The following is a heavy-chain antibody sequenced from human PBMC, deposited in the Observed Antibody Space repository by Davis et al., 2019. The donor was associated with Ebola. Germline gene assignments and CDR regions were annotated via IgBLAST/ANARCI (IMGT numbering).Heavy chain of an antibody. D-gene: IGHD6-19*01. CDR3: ARDNIAVASY. CDR1: GFTFSSYS. J-gene: IGHJ4*02. Sequence: PGGSLRLSCAAPGFTFSSYSMNWVRQAPGKGLEWVSSISSSSSYIYYADSVKGRFTISRDNAKNSLYLQMNSLRAEDTAVYYCARDNIAVASYWGQGTLVTVSS. CDR2: ISSSSSYI. V-gene: IGHV3-21*01.